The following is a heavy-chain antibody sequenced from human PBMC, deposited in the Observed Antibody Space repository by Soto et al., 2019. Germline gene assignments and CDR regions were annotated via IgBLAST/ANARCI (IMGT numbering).Heavy chain of an antibody. D-gene: IGHD3-10*01. V-gene: IGHV1-18*01. Sequence: QIQLVQSGAEVKKAGASVKVSCKASGYTFTNYGISWVRQALGQGLEWMGWISAYNDNTNYAQKFQGRVTLTTDTSTRPAYMELRSLTSDDPAVYYCARGGSYYGSGSYSPPRYDGMDVWGQGTTVTVFS. J-gene: IGHJ6*02. CDR3: ARGGSYYGSGSYSPPRYDGMDV. CDR1: GYTFTNYG. CDR2: ISAYNDNT.